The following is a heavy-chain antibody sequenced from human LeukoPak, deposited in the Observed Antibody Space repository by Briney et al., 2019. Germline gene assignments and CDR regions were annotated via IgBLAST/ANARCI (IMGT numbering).Heavy chain of an antibody. J-gene: IGHJ4*02. CDR2: IYYSGST. CDR3: ARDPQPSSSWYPLDY. Sequence: SETLSLTCTVSGGSISSSSYYWGWIRQPPGKGLEWIGSIYYSGSTYYNPSLKSRVTISVDTSKNQFSLKLSSVTAADTAVHYCARDPQPSSSWYPLDYWGQGTLVTVSS. CDR1: GGSISSSSYY. V-gene: IGHV4-39*07. D-gene: IGHD6-13*01.